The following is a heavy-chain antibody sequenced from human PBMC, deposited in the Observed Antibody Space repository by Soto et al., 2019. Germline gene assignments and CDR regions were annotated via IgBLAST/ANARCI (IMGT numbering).Heavy chain of an antibody. J-gene: IGHJ6*02. V-gene: IGHV1-69*13. D-gene: IGHD5-18*01. Sequence: GASVKVSCKASGGTFSSYAISWVRQAPGQGLEWMGGIIPIFGTANYAQKFQGRVTITADESTSTAYMELSSLRSEDTAVYYCAPGGYSYGWNYYYYGMDVWGQGTTVTVS. CDR2: IIPIFGTA. CDR3: APGGYSYGWNYYYYGMDV. CDR1: GGTFSSYA.